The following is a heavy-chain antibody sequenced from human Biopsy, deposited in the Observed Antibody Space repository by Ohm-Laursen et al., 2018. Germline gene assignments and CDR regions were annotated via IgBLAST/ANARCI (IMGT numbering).Heavy chain of an antibody. V-gene: IGHV1-46*01. CDR3: ARNTGWYGDLYYFDY. CDR1: GSSFTSYY. J-gene: IGHJ4*02. Sequence: SVTASCPASGSSFTSYYMHWVRQAPGQGLGWMGMINPSGSTTSYPQIFQGRVTMTRNTSKSTVYMELSSLRSADTAVYFCARNTGWYGDLYYFDYWGQGTLVTVSS. CDR2: INPSGSTT. D-gene: IGHD6-19*01.